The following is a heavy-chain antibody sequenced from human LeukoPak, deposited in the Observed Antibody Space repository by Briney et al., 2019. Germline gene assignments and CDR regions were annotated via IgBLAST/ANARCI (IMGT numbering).Heavy chain of an antibody. D-gene: IGHD2-2*01. J-gene: IGHJ4*02. CDR1: GDSISNYY. CDR2: IYYSGST. CDR3: ARHRYCTSTSCTFYFDS. V-gene: IGHV4-59*08. Sequence: PSETLSLTCTVPGDSISNYYWSWIRQPPGKGLEWIGFIYYSGSTNYNPSLRSRVTISVDTSKNQFSLKLSSVTAADTAVYYCARHRYCTSTSCTFYFDSWGQGRLVTVSS.